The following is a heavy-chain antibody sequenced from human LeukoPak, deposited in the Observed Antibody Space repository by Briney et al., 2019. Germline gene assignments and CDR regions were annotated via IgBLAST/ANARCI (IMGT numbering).Heavy chain of an antibody. J-gene: IGHJ1*01. CDR3: ARGERWIAARPGYFQH. CDR1: GGSISSGGYY. D-gene: IGHD6-6*01. Sequence: SETLSLTCTVSGGSISSGGYYWSWIRQPPGKGLEWIGYIYHSGSTYCNPSLKSRVTISVDRSKNQFSLKLSSVTAADTAVYYCARGERWIAARPGYFQHWGQGTLVTVSS. CDR2: IYHSGST. V-gene: IGHV4-30-2*01.